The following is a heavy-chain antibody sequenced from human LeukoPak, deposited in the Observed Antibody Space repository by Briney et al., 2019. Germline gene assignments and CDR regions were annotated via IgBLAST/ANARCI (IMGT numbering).Heavy chain of an antibody. D-gene: IGHD3-10*01. CDR1: GFTFSTYA. V-gene: IGHV3-23*01. CDR3: AKGMLRGPTPFFRH. J-gene: IGHJ1*01. CDR2: VTSAGNT. Sequence: GGSLRLSCEASGFTFSTYAMSWVRQAPGKGLEWVSTVTSAGNTYYPDSVKGRFTISRDNSQNTLYLQMNSLRAEDTAVYYCAKGMLRGPTPFFRHWGQGTLVTVSP.